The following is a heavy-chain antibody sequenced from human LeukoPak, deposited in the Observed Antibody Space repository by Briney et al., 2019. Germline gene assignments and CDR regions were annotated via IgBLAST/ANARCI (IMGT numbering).Heavy chain of an antibody. CDR2: ISSSSMTV. J-gene: IGHJ4*02. V-gene: IGHV3-48*01. D-gene: IGHD2-8*01. CDR1: GFTFSSYG. CDR3: ARDLQEDAIPPLGY. Sequence: GGSLRLSCAASGFTFSSYGMSWVRQAPGKGLEWLSYISSSSMTVYYADSVKGRFTISRDNGKNSLFLQMNSLRAEDTGVYYCARDLQEDAIPPLGYWGQGTLVTVSS.